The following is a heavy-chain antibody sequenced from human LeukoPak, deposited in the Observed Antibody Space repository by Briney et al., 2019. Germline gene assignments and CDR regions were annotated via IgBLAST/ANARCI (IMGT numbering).Heavy chain of an antibody. CDR3: AKDLRVEYYYYMDV. CDR2: ISGSGGST. V-gene: IGHV3-23*01. CDR1: GFTFNTYT. Sequence: PGGSLRLSCAASGFTFNTYTMNWVRQAPGKGLEWVSAISGSGGSTYYADSVKGRFTISRDNSKNTLYLQMNSLRAEDTAVYYCAKDLRVEYYYYMDVWGKGTTVTVSS. J-gene: IGHJ6*03.